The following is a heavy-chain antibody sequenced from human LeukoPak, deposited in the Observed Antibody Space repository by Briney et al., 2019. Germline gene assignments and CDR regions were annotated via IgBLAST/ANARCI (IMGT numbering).Heavy chain of an antibody. D-gene: IGHD3-3*01. J-gene: IGHJ4*02. CDR3: ARAVGVVIPSDY. CDR1: GFTFSSYA. V-gene: IGHV3-64*01. Sequence: PGGSLRLSCAASGFTFSSYAMHWVRQAPGKGLEYVSAISSNGGSTYYANSVKGRFTISRDNSKNTLYLQMGSLRAEDMAVYYCARAVGVVIPSDYWGQGTLVTVSS. CDR2: ISSNGGST.